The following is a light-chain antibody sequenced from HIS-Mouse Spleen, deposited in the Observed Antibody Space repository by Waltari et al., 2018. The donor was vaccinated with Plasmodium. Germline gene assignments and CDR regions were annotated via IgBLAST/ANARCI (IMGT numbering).Light chain of an antibody. CDR2: VGS. Sequence: QSALTQPASVSGSPGQSITISCTGTSRAVVSYNRVYWYTQHPGQAPKLIIYVGSNLPSVVSNRFSGSKSGNTASLTISVLQAEAEADYYCCSYAGSSTWVFGGGTKLTVL. V-gene: IGLV2-23*01. CDR3: CSYAGSSTWV. CDR1: SRAVVSYNR. J-gene: IGLJ3*02.